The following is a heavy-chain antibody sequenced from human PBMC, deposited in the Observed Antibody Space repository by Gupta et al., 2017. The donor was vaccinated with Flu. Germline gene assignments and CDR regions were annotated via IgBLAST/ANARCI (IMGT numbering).Heavy chain of an antibody. CDR3: ATGYSYGYGQDDAFDI. CDR1: GFTFSSYG. J-gene: IGHJ3*02. Sequence: QVQLVESGGGVVQPGRSLRLSCAASGFTFSSYGLHWVRQAPGKGLEWVAVIWYDGSNKYYADSVKGRFTISRDNSKNTLYLQMNSLRAEDTAVYYCATGYSYGYGQDDAFDIWGQGTMVTVAS. CDR2: IWYDGSNK. V-gene: IGHV3-33*01. D-gene: IGHD5-18*01.